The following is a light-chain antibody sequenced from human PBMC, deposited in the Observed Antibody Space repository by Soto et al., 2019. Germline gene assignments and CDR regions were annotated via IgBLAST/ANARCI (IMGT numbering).Light chain of an antibody. Sequence: EIFMTQSPATLSVSTVDIATLSCRASQSVSNNLAWYHQKPGQAPRVLIYGASIRATGVPARFSGSGSGTDFTLTISSLQPEDFATCYCQQSYSTPVTFGQGTKVDIK. J-gene: IGKJ1*01. CDR3: QQSYSTPVT. CDR1: QSVSNN. V-gene: IGKV3-15*01. CDR2: GAS.